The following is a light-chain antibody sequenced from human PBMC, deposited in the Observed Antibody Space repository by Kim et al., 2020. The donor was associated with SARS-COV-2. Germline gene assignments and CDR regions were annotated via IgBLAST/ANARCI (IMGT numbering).Light chain of an antibody. CDR3: QQSYNTPRYT. Sequence: ASVGDKVTITCRASQTISTFLNWYQQKPGKAPNLLIHGASSLQSGVPSRFSGSGSGTDFTLTISGLQPEDVATYFCQQSYNTPRYTFGHGTKLEI. J-gene: IGKJ2*01. V-gene: IGKV1-39*01. CDR2: GAS. CDR1: QTISTF.